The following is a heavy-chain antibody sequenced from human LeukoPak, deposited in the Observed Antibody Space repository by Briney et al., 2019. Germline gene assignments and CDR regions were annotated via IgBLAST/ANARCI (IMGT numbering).Heavy chain of an antibody. J-gene: IGHJ4*02. V-gene: IGHV4-39*01. D-gene: IGHD3-9*01. CDR1: GGSISSSSYY. CDR2: IYNSGST. Sequence: SETLSLTCTVSGGSISSSSYYWGWIRQPPGTGLEWIGSIYNSGSTYYNPSLKSRVTISVDTSKNQFSLKLSSVTAADTAVYYCARRGILTGYPHDYWGQGTLVTVSS. CDR3: ARRGILTGYPHDY.